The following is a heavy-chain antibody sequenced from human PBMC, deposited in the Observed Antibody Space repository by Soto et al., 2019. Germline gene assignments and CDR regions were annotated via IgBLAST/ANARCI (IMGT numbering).Heavy chain of an antibody. V-gene: IGHV4-31*03. D-gene: IGHD5-18*01. Sequence: SETLSLTCTVSGGSVSSGSYYWSWIRQHPGKGLEWIGYIYYSGSTYYNPSLKSRVTISVDTSKNQFSLKLSSVTAADTAVYYCASGGYSYGSTGEDYWGQGTLVTVSS. CDR1: GGSVSSGSYY. CDR2: IYYSGST. J-gene: IGHJ4*02. CDR3: ASGGYSYGSTGEDY.